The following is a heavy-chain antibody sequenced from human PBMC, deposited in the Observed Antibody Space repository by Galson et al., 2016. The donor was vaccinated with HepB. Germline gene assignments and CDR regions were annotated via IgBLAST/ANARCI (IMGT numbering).Heavy chain of an antibody. J-gene: IGHJ5*02. Sequence: TLSLTCSVSGGAINSASHWSWIRQHPGKGLEWIGYISYTGLTNYKSSLKSRVSMSIDTSKDQFSLKLSAVTAADMAISYCARGPPDYLDSGSFYSGWFDPWGRGTLVTVSS. CDR1: GGAINSASH. V-gene: IGHV4-31*03. D-gene: IGHD3-10*01. CDR3: ARGPPDYLDSGSFYSGWFDP. CDR2: ISYTGLT.